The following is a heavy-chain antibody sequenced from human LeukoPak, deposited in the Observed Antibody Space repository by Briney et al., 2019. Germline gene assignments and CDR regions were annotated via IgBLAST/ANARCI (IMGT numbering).Heavy chain of an antibody. CDR3: ATDPRTTVFGTFRYYYMDV. D-gene: IGHD3-3*01. Sequence: ASVKVSCKTSGYTFTDYYIHWVRQAPGQGLEWMGWINPDSGYTNYAQKFQGRVTMTRDTSINTAYMELSRLTSDDTAVYYCATDPRTTVFGTFRYYYMDVWGEGTTVAVSS. V-gene: IGHV1-2*02. J-gene: IGHJ6*03. CDR1: GYTFTDYY. CDR2: INPDSGYT.